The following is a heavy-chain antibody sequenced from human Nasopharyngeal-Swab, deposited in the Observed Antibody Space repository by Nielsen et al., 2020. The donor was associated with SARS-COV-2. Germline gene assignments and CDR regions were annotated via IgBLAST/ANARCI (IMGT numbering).Heavy chain of an antibody. J-gene: IGHJ4*02. CDR3: AREGEYGAYDAPDY. Sequence: SSVNVSCKPSGDTFTNSAFSWVRQAPGQGLEWMGGIVPALGLPNYAQKFRGRVTISADRSTTTSYLELSSLRSEDTAIYYCAREGEYGAYDAPDYWGQGTLVTVSS. CDR1: GDTFTNSA. CDR2: IVPALGLP. V-gene: IGHV1-69*10. D-gene: IGHD5-12*01.